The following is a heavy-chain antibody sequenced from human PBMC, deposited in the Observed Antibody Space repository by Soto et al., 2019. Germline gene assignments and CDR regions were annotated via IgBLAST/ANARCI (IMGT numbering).Heavy chain of an antibody. CDR3: ARGAALNTYYHYYGMDV. Sequence: QVQLQESGPGLVKPSQTLSLTCTVSGGSISSDDYYWSWIRQPPGKGLEWIGYIYYSGSAYYTPSLQGGVSISIDTSKNQFSLKLTSVTATDTAVYFCARGAALNTYYHYYGMDVWGQGTTVTVSS. CDR1: GGSISSDDYY. D-gene: IGHD6-25*01. CDR2: IYYSGSA. J-gene: IGHJ6*02. V-gene: IGHV4-30-4*01.